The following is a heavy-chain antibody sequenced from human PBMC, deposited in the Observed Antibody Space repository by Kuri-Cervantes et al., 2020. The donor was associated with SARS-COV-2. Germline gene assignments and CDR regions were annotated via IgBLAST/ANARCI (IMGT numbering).Heavy chain of an antibody. J-gene: IGHJ4*02. Sequence: ASVKVSCKASGYSFTSYYMHWVQQAPGEGLEWMGVINPSGDRTTYAQKFQGRVTMTRDTSTSTVYMELSSLRSEDTAIYYCARDLGEQPEADYWAQGTPVTVSS. CDR2: INPSGDRT. D-gene: IGHD6-13*01. CDR3: ARDLGEQPEADY. CDR1: GYSFTSYY. V-gene: IGHV1-46*01.